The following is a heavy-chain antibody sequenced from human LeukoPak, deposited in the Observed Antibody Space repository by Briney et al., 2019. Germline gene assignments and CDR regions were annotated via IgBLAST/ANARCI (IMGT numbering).Heavy chain of an antibody. V-gene: IGHV4-59*08. D-gene: IGHD6-13*01. CDR3: ARGAVAGYLNAPLDY. Sequence: SETLSLTCAVYGGSFSGYYWSWIRQPPGKGLEWIGYIYYTGSTNYEPSLKSRVTISVDTSKNQLSLKLRSVTAADTAVYYCARGAVAGYLNAPLDYWGQGTLVTVSS. CDR2: IYYTGST. CDR1: GGSFSGYY. J-gene: IGHJ4*02.